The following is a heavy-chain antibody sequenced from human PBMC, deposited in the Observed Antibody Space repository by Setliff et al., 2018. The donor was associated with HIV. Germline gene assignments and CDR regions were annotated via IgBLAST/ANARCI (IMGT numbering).Heavy chain of an antibody. D-gene: IGHD3-22*01. CDR2: ISAYIGDT. Sequence: AASVKVSCKTSGYPFDSYGISWVRQAPGQGLEWMGWISAYIGDTKYAQRFQGRVTMTTDPSTPTAYMELRSLKSEDTAVYYCARAGGGSNYFDYSGYQDFWGQGTRVTVSS. J-gene: IGHJ4*02. CDR1: GYPFDSYG. CDR3: ARAGGGSNYFDYSGYQDF. V-gene: IGHV1-18*01.